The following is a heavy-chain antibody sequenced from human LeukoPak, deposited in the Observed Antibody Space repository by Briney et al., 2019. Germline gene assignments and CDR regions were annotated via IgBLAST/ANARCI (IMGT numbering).Heavy chain of an antibody. CDR3: ARATPQYCSGGSCYRYAFDI. D-gene: IGHD2-15*01. CDR2: IKQDGSEK. J-gene: IGHJ3*02. Sequence: GGSLGLSCAASGFTFSSYWMSWVRQAPGKGLEWVANIKQDGSEKYYVDSVKGRFTISRDNAKNSLYLQMNSLRAEDTAVYYCARATPQYCSGGSCYRYAFDIWGQGTMVTVSS. CDR1: GFTFSSYW. V-gene: IGHV3-7*01.